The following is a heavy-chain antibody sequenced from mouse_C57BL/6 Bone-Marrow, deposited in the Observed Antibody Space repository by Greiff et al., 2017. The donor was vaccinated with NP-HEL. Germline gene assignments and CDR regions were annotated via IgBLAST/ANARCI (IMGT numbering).Heavy chain of an antibody. Sequence: EVQLQQSGAELVKPGASVKLSCTASGFNIKDYYMHWVKQRTEQGLEWIGRIDPEDGDTKYAPKFQGKATITADTSSNTAYLQLSSLTSEDTAVYYCARGGTGTGLFDYWGQGTTLTVSS. V-gene: IGHV14-2*01. CDR3: ARGGTGTGLFDY. CDR1: GFNIKDYY. D-gene: IGHD4-1*01. J-gene: IGHJ2*01. CDR2: IDPEDGDT.